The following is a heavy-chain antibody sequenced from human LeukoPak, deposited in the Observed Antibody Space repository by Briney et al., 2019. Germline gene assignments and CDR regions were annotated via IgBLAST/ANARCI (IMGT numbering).Heavy chain of an antibody. Sequence: GGSLRLSCTASGFTFGDYAMSWVRQAPGKGLEWVGFIRSKAYGGTTEYAASVKGRFTISRDDSKSIAYLQMNSLRAEDTAIYYCARDPNGDYIGAFDFWAQGTLVTVSS. CDR2: IRSKAYGGTT. D-gene: IGHD4-17*01. CDR3: ARDPNGDYIGAFDF. CDR1: GFTFGDYA. J-gene: IGHJ3*01. V-gene: IGHV3-49*04.